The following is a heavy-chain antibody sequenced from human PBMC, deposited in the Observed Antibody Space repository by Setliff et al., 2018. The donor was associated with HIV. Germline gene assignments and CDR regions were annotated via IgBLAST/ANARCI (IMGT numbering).Heavy chain of an antibody. J-gene: IGHJ4*02. CDR1: GYTFINYG. CDR2: ISAYNGNT. CDR3: ARGGYYYDGSAYSTFDY. Sequence: ASVKVSCKAFGYTFINYGISWVRQAPGQGLEWMGWISAYNGNTNYAQQLQGRVTMTTDTSTSTAYMELRSLRSDDTAVYYCARGGYYYDGSAYSTFDYWGQGTLVTVSS. V-gene: IGHV1-18*01. D-gene: IGHD3-22*01.